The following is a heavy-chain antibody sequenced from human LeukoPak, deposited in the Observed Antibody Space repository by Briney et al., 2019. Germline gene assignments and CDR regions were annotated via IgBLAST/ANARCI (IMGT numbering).Heavy chain of an antibody. J-gene: IGHJ4*02. D-gene: IGHD3-22*01. CDR1: GYTFTVYY. CDR3: ARAPMIVVVFPPRLDF. V-gene: IGHV1-2*02. CDR2: INPNTGGT. Sequence: GASVTVSFKTSGYTFTVYYMHWVRQAPGQGVEWMGWINPNTGGTNYAQKFQGRVTMTSDTSISTAYMELSSLRSDDTAMYYCARAPMIVVVFPPRLDFWGQGTLVTVSS.